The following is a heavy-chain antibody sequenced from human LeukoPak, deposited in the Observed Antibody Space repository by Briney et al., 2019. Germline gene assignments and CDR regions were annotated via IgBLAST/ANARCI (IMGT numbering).Heavy chain of an antibody. D-gene: IGHD2-2*01. V-gene: IGHV3-43*02. CDR1: GFTFDDYA. CDR2: ISGDGGST. Sequence: GGSLRLSCAASGFTFDDYAMHWVRQAPGKGLEWVSLISGDGGSTYYADSVKGRFTISRDNSKNSLYLQMNSLRTEDTALYYCAKDKYDQLGVFYYYYGMDVWGQGTTVIVSS. J-gene: IGHJ6*02. CDR3: AKDKYDQLGVFYYYYGMDV.